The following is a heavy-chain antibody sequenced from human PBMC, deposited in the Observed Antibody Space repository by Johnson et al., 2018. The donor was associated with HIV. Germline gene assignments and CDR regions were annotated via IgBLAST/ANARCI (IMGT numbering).Heavy chain of an antibody. V-gene: IGHV3-9*01. CDR1: GFTFDDYA. D-gene: IGHD6-13*01. Sequence: LVESGGGLVQPGRSLRLSCAASGFTFDDYAMHWVRQAPGKGLEWVSGISWNSGSIGYADSVKGRFTISRDNAKNSLYLQMNSLRAEDTALYYCAKEIAAAGGGAFDIWGQGTMVTVSS. J-gene: IGHJ3*02. CDR3: AKEIAAAGGGAFDI. CDR2: ISWNSGSI.